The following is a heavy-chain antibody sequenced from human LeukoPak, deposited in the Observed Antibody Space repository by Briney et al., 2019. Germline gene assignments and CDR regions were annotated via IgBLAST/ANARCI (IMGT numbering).Heavy chain of an antibody. V-gene: IGHV4-34*01. CDR2: INHSGST. CDR1: GGSFSGYY. J-gene: IGHJ4*02. Sequence: PSETLSLTCAVYGGSFSGYYWSWIRQPPGKGLEWIGEINHSGSTNYNPSLKSRVTISVDTSKNQFSLKLSSVTAADTAVYYCARIGVYYYDKVVAYWGQGTLVTVSS. D-gene: IGHD3-22*01. CDR3: ARIGVYYYDKVVAY.